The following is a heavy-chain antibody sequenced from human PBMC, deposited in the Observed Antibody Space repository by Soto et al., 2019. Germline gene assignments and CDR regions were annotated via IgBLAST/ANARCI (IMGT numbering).Heavy chain of an antibody. Sequence: GESLKISCKGSGYSFTSYWIGWVRQMPGKGLEWMGILYPGNSDTRYSPSFQGQVTISADKSISTAYLQWSSLKASDTAMYYCARRPTDYGDYDRAIGFDYWGQGTLVTVSS. J-gene: IGHJ4*02. V-gene: IGHV5-51*01. D-gene: IGHD4-17*01. CDR3: ARRPTDYGDYDRAIGFDY. CDR1: GYSFTSYW. CDR2: LYPGNSDT.